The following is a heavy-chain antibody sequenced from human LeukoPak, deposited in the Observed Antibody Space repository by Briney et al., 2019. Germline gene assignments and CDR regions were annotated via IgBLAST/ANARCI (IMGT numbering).Heavy chain of an antibody. CDR2: MNPNSGNT. CDR3: ARSPGSSWNNYYYYYYMDV. V-gene: IGHV1-8*03. D-gene: IGHD6-13*01. CDR1: GGTFSSYA. J-gene: IGHJ6*03. Sequence: AASVKVSCKASGGTFSSYAISWVRQATGQGLEWMGWMNPNSGNTGYAQKFQGRVTITRNTSISTAYMELSSLRSEDTAVYYCARSPGSSWNNYYYYYYMDVWGKGTTVTVSS.